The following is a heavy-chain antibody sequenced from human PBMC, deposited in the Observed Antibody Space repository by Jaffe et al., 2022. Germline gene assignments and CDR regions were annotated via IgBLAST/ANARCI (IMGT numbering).Heavy chain of an antibody. CDR2: INAANGNT. J-gene: IGHJ5*02. CDR3: AREGGGDHDFWSDSNSRWFDP. CDR1: GYTFTNYT. D-gene: IGHD3-3*01. V-gene: IGHV1-3*01. Sequence: QVHLLQPGAEVKKPGASVKVSCKASGYTFTNYTMHWVRQAPGQRLEWMGWINAANGNTKYSQKFQGRVTITRDTSVSTAYMELSSLRSEDTAVYYCAREGGGDHDFWSDSNSRWFDPWGKGTLVIVSS.